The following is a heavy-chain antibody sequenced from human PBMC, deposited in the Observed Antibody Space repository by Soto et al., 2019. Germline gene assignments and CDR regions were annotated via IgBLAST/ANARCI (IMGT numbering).Heavy chain of an antibody. CDR3: ARTPTRYYYDSSGIPCYFDY. D-gene: IGHD3-22*01. Sequence: SETLSLTCTVSGGSISSYYRSWIRQPAGKGLEWIGRIYTSGSTNYNPSLKSRVTMSVDTSKNQFSLKLSSVTAADTAVYYCARTPTRYYYDSSGIPCYFDYWGQGTLVTVSS. CDR1: GGSISSYY. V-gene: IGHV4-4*07. J-gene: IGHJ4*02. CDR2: IYTSGST.